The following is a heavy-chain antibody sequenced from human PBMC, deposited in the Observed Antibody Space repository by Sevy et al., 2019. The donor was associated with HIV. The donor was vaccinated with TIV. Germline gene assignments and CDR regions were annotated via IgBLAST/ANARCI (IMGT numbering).Heavy chain of an antibody. CDR3: AKDSNAAPAGYFDY. Sequence: GGSLRLSCAASGFTFDDYAIHWVRQAPGKGREWVSGISWNSGRIGYADSVKGRFTISRDNAKNSLYLQMNSLRAEDTALYYCAKDSNAAPAGYFDYWGQGTLVTVSS. D-gene: IGHD6-6*01. CDR1: GFTFDDYA. J-gene: IGHJ4*02. CDR2: ISWNSGRI. V-gene: IGHV3-9*01.